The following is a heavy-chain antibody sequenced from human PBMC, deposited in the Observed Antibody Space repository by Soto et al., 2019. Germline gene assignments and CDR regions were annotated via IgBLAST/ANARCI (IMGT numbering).Heavy chain of an antibody. CDR3: ATYCSGGSCYTPPDY. V-gene: IGHV3-23*01. CDR2: ISGSGGST. J-gene: IGHJ4*02. CDR1: GFTFSSYA. D-gene: IGHD2-15*01. Sequence: PGGSLRLSCAASGFTFSSYAMSWVRQAPGKGLEWVSAISGSGGSTYYADSVKGRFTISRDNSKNTLYLQMNSLRAEDTAVYYCATYCSGGSCYTPPDYWGQGTLVTVSS.